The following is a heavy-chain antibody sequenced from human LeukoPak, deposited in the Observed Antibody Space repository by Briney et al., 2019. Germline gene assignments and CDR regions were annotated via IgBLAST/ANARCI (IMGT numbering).Heavy chain of an antibody. CDR1: GYTFTSYD. V-gene: IGHV1-8*01. CDR2: MNPNSGNT. J-gene: IGHJ6*03. CDR3: ARKSITMVRGSSYYYYMDV. D-gene: IGHD3-10*01. Sequence: GASVKVSCKASGYTFTSYDINWVRQATGQGLEWMGWMNPNSGNTGYAQKFQGRVTMTRNTSISTAYMELSSLRSEDMAVYYCARKSITMVRGSSYYYYMDVWGKGTTVTISS.